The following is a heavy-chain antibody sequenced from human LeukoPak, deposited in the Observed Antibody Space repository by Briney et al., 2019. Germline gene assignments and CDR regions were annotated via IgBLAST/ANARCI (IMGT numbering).Heavy chain of an antibody. J-gene: IGHJ4*02. Sequence: GGSLRLSCTASGFTFGDYARSWVRQAPGKGLEWVGFIRSKAYGGTTEYAASVKGRFTISRDDSKSIAYLQMNSLKTEDTAVYYCTRDASHDSSDYWGQGTLVTVSS. CDR1: GFTFGDYA. V-gene: IGHV3-49*04. CDR2: IRSKAYGGTT. CDR3: TRDASHDSSDY. D-gene: IGHD3-22*01.